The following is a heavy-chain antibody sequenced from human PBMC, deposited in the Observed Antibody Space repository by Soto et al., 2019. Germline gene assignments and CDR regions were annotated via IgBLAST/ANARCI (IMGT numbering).Heavy chain of an antibody. Sequence: ASVKVSCKASGYTFTSYGISWVRQAPGQGLEWMGWISAYNGNTNYAQKLQGRVTMTTDTSTSTAYMEPRSLGSDDTAVYYCARGDCSSTSCSYYYYYMDVWGKGTTVTVSS. D-gene: IGHD2-2*01. CDR2: ISAYNGNT. J-gene: IGHJ6*03. CDR1: GYTFTSYG. V-gene: IGHV1-18*01. CDR3: ARGDCSSTSCSYYYYYMDV.